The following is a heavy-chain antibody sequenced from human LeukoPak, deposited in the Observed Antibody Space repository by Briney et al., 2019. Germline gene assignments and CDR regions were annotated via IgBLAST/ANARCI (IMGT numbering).Heavy chain of an antibody. CDR2: IYYSGST. Sequence: SETLSLTCTVSGGSISSYYWSWIRQHPGKGLEWIGYIYYSGSTYYNPSLKSRVTISVDTSKNQFSLKLSSVTAADTAAYYCAREAYYYDSSGKKYNWFDPWGQGTLVTVSS. V-gene: IGHV4-59*06. D-gene: IGHD3-22*01. J-gene: IGHJ5*02. CDR3: AREAYYYDSSGKKYNWFDP. CDR1: GGSISSYY.